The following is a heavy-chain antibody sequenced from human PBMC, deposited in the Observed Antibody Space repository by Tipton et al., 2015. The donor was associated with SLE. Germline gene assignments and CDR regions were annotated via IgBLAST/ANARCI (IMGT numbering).Heavy chain of an antibody. CDR2: FYYDGTT. CDR3: ARGHIAAGRSALEY. J-gene: IGHJ4*02. Sequence: TLSLTCTVSGGSISGYSWTWIRQPPGKGLDWIGYFYYDGTTKYNPPLKSRVAISVDTSKNQFSLRLNSVTAADTAVYYCARGHIAAGRSALEYWGQGTLVTVSS. CDR1: GGSISGYS. D-gene: IGHD6-6*01. V-gene: IGHV4-59*01.